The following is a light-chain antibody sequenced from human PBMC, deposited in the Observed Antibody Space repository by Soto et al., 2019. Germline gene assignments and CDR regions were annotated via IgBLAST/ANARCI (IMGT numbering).Light chain of an antibody. Sequence: QSVRTHPASVSWSAGQSIAISCTGTSSDVGGYNYVSWYQQHPGKAPKLMIYEVSNRPSGVSNRFSGSKSGNTASLTISGLQAEDEADYYCSSYTSSSTLAYVFGTGTKVTVL. CDR2: EVS. CDR1: SSDVGGYNY. J-gene: IGLJ1*01. V-gene: IGLV2-14*01. CDR3: SSYTSSSTLAYV.